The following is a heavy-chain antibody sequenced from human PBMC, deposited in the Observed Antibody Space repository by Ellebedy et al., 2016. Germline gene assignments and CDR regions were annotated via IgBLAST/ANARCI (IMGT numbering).Heavy chain of an antibody. J-gene: IGHJ3*01. V-gene: IGHV3-30*02. D-gene: IGHD1-14*01. CDR1: GFTFRTYV. CDR3: VTRHNGAFDF. CDR2: IRSDGTVL. Sequence: GGSLRLSXAASGFTFRTYVMHWVRQSPGKGLEWVSSIRSDGTVLKYTDSVKGRFTISRDNSKKTLYLQMSGLGAEDTAVYYCVTRHNGAFDFWGQGTMVTVSS.